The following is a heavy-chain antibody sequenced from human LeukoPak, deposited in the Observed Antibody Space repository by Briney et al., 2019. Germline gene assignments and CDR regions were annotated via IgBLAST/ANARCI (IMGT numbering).Heavy chain of an antibody. CDR2: VYYSGST. D-gene: IGHD3-3*01. J-gene: IGHJ4*02. V-gene: IGHV4-39*01. Sequence: PSETLSLTCTVSGGSISSTNDYWASIRQPPEKGLEWIGSVYYSGSTYYNPSLKSRVTMSVDTSNNQFSLKLSSVTAADTAVYYCARREVIMSYYFDSWDQGTLVTVSS. CDR1: GGSISSTNDY. CDR3: ARREVIMSYYFDS.